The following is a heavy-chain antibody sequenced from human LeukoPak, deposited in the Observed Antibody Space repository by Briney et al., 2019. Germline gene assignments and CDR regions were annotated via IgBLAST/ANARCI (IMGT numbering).Heavy chain of an antibody. J-gene: IGHJ4*02. V-gene: IGHV3-23*01. CDR2: ISGSGGST. Sequence: GGSLRLSCAASRFTFSSYAMSWVRQAPGKGLEWVSAISGSGGSTYYADSVKGRFTISRDNSKNTLYLQMNSLRAEDTAVYYCATGGAHIVVVIASNFDYWGQGTLVTVSS. CDR3: ATGGAHIVVVIASNFDY. D-gene: IGHD2-21*01. CDR1: RFTFSSYA.